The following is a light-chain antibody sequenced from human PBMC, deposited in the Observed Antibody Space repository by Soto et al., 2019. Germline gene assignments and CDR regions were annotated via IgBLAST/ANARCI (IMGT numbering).Light chain of an antibody. J-gene: IGKJ2*01. V-gene: IGKV3-20*01. Sequence: EIVLTQSPGTLSLSPGERATLSCRASQSVSSSYVAWYQQKPGQAPRLLIYGASSRAAGIPDRFSGSGSGTDFTLTISILEPEDFAVYYCQQYGSSPPYTFGQGTKLEIK. CDR3: QQYGSSPPYT. CDR1: QSVSSSY. CDR2: GAS.